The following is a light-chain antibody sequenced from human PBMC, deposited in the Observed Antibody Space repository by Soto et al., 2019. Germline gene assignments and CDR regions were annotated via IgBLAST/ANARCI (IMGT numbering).Light chain of an antibody. Sequence: DIQMTHSPSSLSSSVGDRVTITCRASQSISSYLNCYQQKPGKAPKLLIYAASSLQSGVPSRFSGSGSGTDFTLTISSLQPEDFATYYCQQSYSTPLTFGGGTKVEIK. CDR1: QSISSY. J-gene: IGKJ4*01. CDR3: QQSYSTPLT. V-gene: IGKV1-39*01. CDR2: AAS.